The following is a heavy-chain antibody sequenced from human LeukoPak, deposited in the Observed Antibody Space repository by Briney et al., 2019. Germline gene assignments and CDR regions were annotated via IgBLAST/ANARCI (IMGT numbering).Heavy chain of an antibody. J-gene: IGHJ4*02. CDR3: ARVAVYYDILTGYYPHGYFDY. D-gene: IGHD3-9*01. V-gene: IGHV4-4*07. CDR1: GGSISSYY. Sequence: SETLSLTCTVSGGSISSYYWSWIWQPAGKGLEWIGRIYTSGSTNYNPSLKSRVTMSVDTSKNQFSLKLSSVTAADTAVYYCARVAVYYDILTGYYPHGYFDYWGQGTLVTVSS. CDR2: IYTSGST.